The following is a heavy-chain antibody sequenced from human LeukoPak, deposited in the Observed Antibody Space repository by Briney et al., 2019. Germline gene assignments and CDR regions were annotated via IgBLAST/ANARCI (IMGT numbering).Heavy chain of an antibody. CDR2: ISASCGGT. J-gene: IGHJ4*02. CDR3: AKDLRGYCGGDCYSAEY. V-gene: IGHV3-23*01. CDR1: GFTFNNYA. Sequence: QPGGSLRLSCAASGFTFNNYAMSWIGQAPGNGLDGVATISASCGGTRYADSVKGRVTISRDSSKNTMYVQMSRLRVEDTAVYYCAKDLRGYCGGDCYSAEYWGQGTLVTVSS. D-gene: IGHD2-21*02.